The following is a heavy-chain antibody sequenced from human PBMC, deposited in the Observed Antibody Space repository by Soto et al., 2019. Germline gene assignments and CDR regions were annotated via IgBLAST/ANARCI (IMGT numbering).Heavy chain of an antibody. CDR3: ARGDGYSSSWSYYYYGMDV. Sequence: ASVKVSCKASGYTFTIYGISWGRQAPGQGLEWMGWISAYNGNTNYAQKLQGRVTMTTDTSTSTAYMELRSLRSDDTAVYYCARGDGYSSSWSYYYYGMDVWGQGTTVTVSS. J-gene: IGHJ6*02. D-gene: IGHD6-13*01. CDR2: ISAYNGNT. CDR1: GYTFTIYG. V-gene: IGHV1-18*01.